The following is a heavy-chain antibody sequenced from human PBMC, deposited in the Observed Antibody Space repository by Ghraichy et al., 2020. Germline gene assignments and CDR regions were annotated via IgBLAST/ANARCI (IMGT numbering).Heavy chain of an antibody. Sequence: ASVKVSCKASGYSFTSYGISWVRHAPGQGLEWMGWISAYNGYTNHTQKFQGRVTMTTDTSTSTAFMELRSLRSDDTVVYYCARGYYMGDWGQGTLVTVSS. D-gene: IGHD3-22*01. V-gene: IGHV1-18*04. J-gene: IGHJ4*02. CDR1: GYSFTSYG. CDR3: ARGYYMGD. CDR2: ISAYNGYT.